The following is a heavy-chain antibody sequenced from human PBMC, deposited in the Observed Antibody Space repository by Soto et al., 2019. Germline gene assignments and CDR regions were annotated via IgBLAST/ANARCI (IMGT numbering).Heavy chain of an antibody. D-gene: IGHD3-10*01. CDR1: GFSLSTSGVG. V-gene: IGHV2-5*01. J-gene: IGHJ4*02. Sequence: QITLKESGPTLVKPTQTLTLTCTFSGFSLSTSGVGVGWIRQPPGKALEWLALIYWNDDKRYSPSLKSRLTITKDTSKNQVVLTMTNMDPVDTATYYCAHSSLWFGEPASSLIDSWGQGTLVTVSS. CDR2: IYWNDDK. CDR3: AHSSLWFGEPASSLIDS.